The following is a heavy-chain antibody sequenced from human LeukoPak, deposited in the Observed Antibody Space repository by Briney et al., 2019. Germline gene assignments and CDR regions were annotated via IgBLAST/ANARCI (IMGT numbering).Heavy chain of an antibody. CDR1: GYTFTSYD. CDR3: ARGDMPGHMDV. CDR2: MNPNRGDT. J-gene: IGHJ6*03. V-gene: IGHV1-8*01. D-gene: IGHD2-2*01. Sequence: GPVKVSCKASGYTFTSYDIHWVRQATGQGLEWMGRMNPNRGDTDYAQKFQGRVTMTRDTSISTAYMELSSLRSEDTAVYYCARGDMPGHMDVWGKGTTVTVSS.